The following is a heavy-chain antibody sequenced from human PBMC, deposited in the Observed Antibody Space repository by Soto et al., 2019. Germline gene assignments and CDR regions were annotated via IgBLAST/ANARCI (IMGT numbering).Heavy chain of an antibody. CDR2: LFYGGTT. J-gene: IGHJ1*01. V-gene: IGHV4-39*01. Sequence: QVQLQESGPGLVMPSETLSLPCTVSGGSISRYYWTWIRQPPGKWLEWVDSLFYGGTTDYNQSMRRRLTLSVDTSKNQCSLKLRSVTAADTAVYYCARHRGAAPVYWGQGNMVTASS. D-gene: IGHD1-26*01. CDR3: ARHRGAAPVY. CDR1: GGSISRYY.